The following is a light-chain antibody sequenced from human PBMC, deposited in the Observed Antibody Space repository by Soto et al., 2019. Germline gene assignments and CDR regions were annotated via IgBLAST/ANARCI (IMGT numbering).Light chain of an antibody. Sequence: EVVLTQSPGTLSLSPGERATLSCRASQTVRNNYLAWYQQKPVQAPRLLIYDASSRATGIPDRFSGGGSGTDFTLTISRLEPEDFAVYYCQQFSSYPLTFGGGTKVDI. CDR2: DAS. CDR1: QTVRNNY. J-gene: IGKJ4*01. CDR3: QQFSSYPLT. V-gene: IGKV3-20*01.